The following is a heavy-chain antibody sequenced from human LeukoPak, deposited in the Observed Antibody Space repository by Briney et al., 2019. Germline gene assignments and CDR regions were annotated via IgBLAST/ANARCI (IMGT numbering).Heavy chain of an antibody. D-gene: IGHD3-3*01. Sequence: GGSLRLSCAASGFTFSTYSMNWVRQAPGKGLEWGSYISSTKSNIYYADSVKGRFTISGDNVKNSLYLPMNSLRAEDTAVYSCARSSHGDFWSGYYFDDWGQGTLVTVSS. J-gene: IGHJ4*02. CDR1: GFTFSTYS. CDR2: ISSTKSNI. CDR3: ARSSHGDFWSGYYFDD. V-gene: IGHV3-48*01.